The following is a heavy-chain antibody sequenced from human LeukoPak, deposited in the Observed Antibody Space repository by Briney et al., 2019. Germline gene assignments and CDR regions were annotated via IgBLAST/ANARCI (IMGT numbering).Heavy chain of an antibody. D-gene: IGHD1-26*01. CDR3: ARDPQWELRGYFDY. Sequence: PGGSLRLSCAASGFTFSSYAMHWVRQAPGKGLEWVAVISYDGSNKYYADSVKGRFTISRDNSKNTLCLQMNSLRAEDTAVYYCARDPQWELRGYFDYWGQGTLVTVSS. CDR2: ISYDGSNK. J-gene: IGHJ4*02. CDR1: GFTFSSYA. V-gene: IGHV3-30-3*01.